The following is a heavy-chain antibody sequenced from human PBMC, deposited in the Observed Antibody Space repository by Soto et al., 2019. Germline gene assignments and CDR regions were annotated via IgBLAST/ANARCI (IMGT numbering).Heavy chain of an antibody. Sequence: GGSLRLSCAASGFTFSNAWMSWVRQAPGKGLEWVGRIKSKTDGGTTDYAAPVKGRFTISRDDSKNTLYLQMNSLKTEDTAVYYCTATPTPSGYDSDWFDPWGQGTLVTVSS. J-gene: IGHJ5*02. CDR3: TATPTPSGYDSDWFDP. CDR1: GFTFSNAW. CDR2: IKSKTDGGTT. V-gene: IGHV3-15*01. D-gene: IGHD5-12*01.